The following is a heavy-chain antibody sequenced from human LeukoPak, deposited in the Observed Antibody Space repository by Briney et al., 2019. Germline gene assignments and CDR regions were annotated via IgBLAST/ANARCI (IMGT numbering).Heavy chain of an antibody. V-gene: IGHV4-34*01. Sequence: PSETLSLTCAVYGGSFSGYYWSWIRQPPGKGLEWIGEINHSGSTNYNPSLKSRVTISVDTSKNQFSLKLSSVTAADTAVYYCARGLYYYDSSGYYPLIPYYYYYMDVWGKGTTVTVSS. CDR2: INHSGST. J-gene: IGHJ6*03. D-gene: IGHD3-22*01. CDR3: ARGLYYYDSSGYYPLIPYYYYYMDV. CDR1: GGSFSGYY.